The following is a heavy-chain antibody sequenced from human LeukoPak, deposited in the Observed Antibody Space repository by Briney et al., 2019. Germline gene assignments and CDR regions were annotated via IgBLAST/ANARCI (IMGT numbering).Heavy chain of an antibody. D-gene: IGHD3-10*01. CDR2: ISYDVGVK. Sequence: GGSLRLSCAASGFTFSSYGMHCVRQAPGKGLECVAVISYDVGVKYHADSVKGRFTISRASSRKTVYLQRTRLSTEDTAVYHCARAGYSHPGSIPTFYFDYWGQGTLVTASS. V-gene: IGHV3-30*03. CDR1: GFTFSSYG. CDR3: ARAGYSHPGSIPTFYFDY. J-gene: IGHJ4*02.